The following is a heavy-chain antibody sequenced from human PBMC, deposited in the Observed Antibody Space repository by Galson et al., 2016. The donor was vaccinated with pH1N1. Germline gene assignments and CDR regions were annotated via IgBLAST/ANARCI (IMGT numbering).Heavy chain of an antibody. J-gene: IGHJ4*02. D-gene: IGHD2-2*01. CDR3: AHLTSNQFYYFHH. CDR2: IYWNDDK. Sequence: PALVKPTQTLTLTCNLTGFSLITPAVGVVWIRQPPGKALEWLALIYWNDDKLYSPSLKSRLTITKDPSKTQVVLTLTDMAPVDTATYFCAHLTSNQFYYFHHWGQGALVTVSS. V-gene: IGHV2-5*01. CDR1: GFSLITPAVG.